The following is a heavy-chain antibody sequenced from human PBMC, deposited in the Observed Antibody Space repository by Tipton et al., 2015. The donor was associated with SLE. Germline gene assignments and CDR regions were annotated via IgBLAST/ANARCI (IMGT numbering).Heavy chain of an antibody. J-gene: IGHJ4*02. CDR1: GGSISSYY. D-gene: IGHD1-26*01. CDR2: IYYSGST. Sequence: LRLSCTVSGGSISSYYWSWIRQPPGKGLEWIGYIYYSGSTNYNPSLKSRVTISVDTSKNQFSLKLSSVTAADTAVYCCAGGVGSRYFDFWGQGTLVTVSS. CDR3: AGGVGSRYFDF. V-gene: IGHV4-59*01.